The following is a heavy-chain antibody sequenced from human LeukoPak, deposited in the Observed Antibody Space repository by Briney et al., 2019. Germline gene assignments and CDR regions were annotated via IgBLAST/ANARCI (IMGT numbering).Heavy chain of an antibody. CDR1: GFTFSSYA. CDR3: ARGSEMRRYIDY. V-gene: IGHV3-48*04. CDR2: ISSSGSTI. J-gene: IGHJ4*02. Sequence: GGSLRLSCAASGFTFSSYAMHWVRQAPGKGLEWVSYISSSGSTIYYADSVKGRFTISRDNAKNSLYLQMNSLRAEDTAVYYCARGSEMRRYIDYWGQGTLVTVSS. D-gene: IGHD1-14*01.